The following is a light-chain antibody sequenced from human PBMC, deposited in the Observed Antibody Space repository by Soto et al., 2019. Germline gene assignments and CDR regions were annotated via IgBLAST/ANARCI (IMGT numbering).Light chain of an antibody. CDR2: LAS. CDR1: QSLQHSNGYNY. V-gene: IGKV2-28*01. CDR3: MQALQTPT. Sequence: DIVMTQSPLSLPVTPGEPASISCSSSQSLQHSNGYNYLDWYLQKPGQSPQILIYLASNRASGVPDRFSGSGSGTDFTLNINRVEAEDVGVYYCMQALQTPTFGQGTKVEIK. J-gene: IGKJ1*01.